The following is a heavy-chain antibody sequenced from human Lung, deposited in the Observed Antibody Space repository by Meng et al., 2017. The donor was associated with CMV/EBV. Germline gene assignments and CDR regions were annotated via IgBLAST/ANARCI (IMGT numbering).Heavy chain of an antibody. CDR3: ARALDTAMVTFDY. D-gene: IGHD5-18*01. J-gene: IGHJ4*02. CDR1: CGSISRGDYH. Sequence: QVQLQDPGPRLVKPSQTLSPTCTGSCGSISRGDYHWSWIRQAPGKGLEWIGYIYYSGSTYYNPSLKSRVAISVDTSKNQFSLKLSSVTAADTAVYYCARALDTAMVTFDYWGQGTLVTVSS. CDR2: IYYSGST. V-gene: IGHV4-30-4*08.